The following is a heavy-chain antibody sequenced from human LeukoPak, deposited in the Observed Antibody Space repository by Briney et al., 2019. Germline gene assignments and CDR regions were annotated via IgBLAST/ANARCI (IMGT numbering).Heavy chain of an antibody. CDR1: GYTFSSYT. CDR2: INTNTGNP. V-gene: IGHV7-4-1*02. CDR3: ARAYQPLGGLSLPDY. Sequence: ASVKVSCKASGYTFSSYTMNWVRQAPGQGLEWMGWINTNTGNPTYAQGFTGRFVFSLDTSVSTAYLLISSLKAEDTAVYYCARAYQPLGGLSLPDYWGQGTLVTVSS. J-gene: IGHJ4*02. D-gene: IGHD3-16*02.